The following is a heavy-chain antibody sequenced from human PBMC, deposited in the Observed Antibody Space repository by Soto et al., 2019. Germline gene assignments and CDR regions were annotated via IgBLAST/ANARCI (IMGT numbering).Heavy chain of an antibody. J-gene: IGHJ4*02. CDR1: GGTFNTFA. CDR3: ATSTSSSWQNDY. D-gene: IGHD6-13*01. V-gene: IGHV1-69*01. CDR2: IIPIFETA. Sequence: QVQLEQSGAEVKKPGSSVKVSCKASGGTFNTFAISWVRQAPGQGLEWIGGIIPIFETANYAQRLQDRLTITEDESMRTAYMELSRLTSDDTAIYFCATSTSSSWQNDYWGLGTLVVVSS.